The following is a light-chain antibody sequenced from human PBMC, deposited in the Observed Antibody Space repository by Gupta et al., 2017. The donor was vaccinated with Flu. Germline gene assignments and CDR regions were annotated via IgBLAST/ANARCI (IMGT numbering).Light chain of an antibody. Sequence: DIQMTQSPSTLSASVGDRVTITCRASQSISSWLAWYQQKPGTAPRLLIYQASSLERGVPSRFSGSGSGTEFTLTISSLQPDDFATYYCQQDNGYPYTFGQGTKLEIK. CDR1: QSISSW. V-gene: IGKV1-5*03. J-gene: IGKJ2*01. CDR2: QAS. CDR3: QQDNGYPYT.